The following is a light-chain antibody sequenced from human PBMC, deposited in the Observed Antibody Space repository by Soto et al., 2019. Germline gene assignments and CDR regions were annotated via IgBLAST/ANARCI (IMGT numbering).Light chain of an antibody. V-gene: IGLV2-11*01. J-gene: IGLJ1*01. CDR1: SSDVGGYNY. Sequence: QSALTQPRSVSGSPGQSVTISCTGTSSDVGGYNYVSWYLQHPGKAPKVMIYDVSKRPSGVPDRFSGSKSGNTASLTISGLLCEEEADYYCCSVAGSDIYVFGAGTKLTVL. CDR2: DVS. CDR3: CSVAGSDIYV.